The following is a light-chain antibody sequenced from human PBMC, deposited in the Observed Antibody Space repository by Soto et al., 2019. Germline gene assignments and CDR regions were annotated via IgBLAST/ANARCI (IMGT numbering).Light chain of an antibody. CDR2: AAS. CDR3: QQTYIAPAT. J-gene: IGKJ1*01. CDR1: QSINNC. Sequence: DIQMTQSPSSLSASVGDRVTITCRASQSINNCLSWFQQKPGQAPKLLIYAASSLESGVPSRFSGSGSGTDFILTIDSLPPEDFATYYCQQTYIAPATFGQGTKVGVK. V-gene: IGKV1-39*01.